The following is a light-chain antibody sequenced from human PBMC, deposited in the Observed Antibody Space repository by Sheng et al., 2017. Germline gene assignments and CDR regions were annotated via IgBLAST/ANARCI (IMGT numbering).Light chain of an antibody. CDR1: SSNIGAGYD. V-gene: IGLV1-40*01. CDR3: QSYDSSLIRRV. CDR2: GNS. J-gene: IGLJ3*02. Sequence: QSVLTQPPSVSGAPGQRVTISCTGSSSNIGAGYDVHWYQQLPGTAPKLLIYGNSNRPSGVPDRFSGSKSGTSASLAITGLQAEDEADYYCQSYDSSLIRRVFGGGTKLTVL.